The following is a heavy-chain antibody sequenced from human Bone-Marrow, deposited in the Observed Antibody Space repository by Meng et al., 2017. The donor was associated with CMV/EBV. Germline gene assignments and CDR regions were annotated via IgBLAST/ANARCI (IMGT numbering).Heavy chain of an antibody. J-gene: IGHJ2*01. CDR2: INHSGNT. V-gene: IGHV4-34*01. Sequence: GSLRLSCAVYGGSFSGYYYWSWIRQPPGKGLEWIGEINHSGNTNYNPSLKSRVTISVDTSKNQFSLKLSSVTAADTAVYYCARKLPGYWYFDLWGRGPLVTVYS. D-gene: IGHD2-15*01. CDR3: ARKLPGYWYFDL. CDR1: GGSFSGYYY.